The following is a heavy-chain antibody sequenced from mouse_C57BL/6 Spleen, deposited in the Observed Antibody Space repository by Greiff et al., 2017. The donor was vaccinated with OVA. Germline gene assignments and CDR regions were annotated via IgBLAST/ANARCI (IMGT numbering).Heavy chain of an antibody. Sequence: EVKLMESGAELVRPGASVKLSCTASGFNIKDDYMHWVKQRPEQGLEWIGWIDPENGDTEYASKFQGKATITADTSSNTAYLQLSSLTSEDTAVYYCTYTAPQYYYGSSYLFAYWGQGTLVTVSA. V-gene: IGHV14-4*01. CDR1: GFNIKDDY. J-gene: IGHJ3*01. CDR2: IDPENGDT. D-gene: IGHD1-1*01. CDR3: TYTAPQYYYGSSYLFAY.